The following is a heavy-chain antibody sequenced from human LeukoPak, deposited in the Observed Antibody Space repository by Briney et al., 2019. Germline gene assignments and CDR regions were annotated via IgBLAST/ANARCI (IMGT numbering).Heavy chain of an antibody. CDR3: ARDLRPYYDSSGYYQPLDY. V-gene: IGHV1-18*01. D-gene: IGHD3-22*01. Sequence: ASVKVSCKAAGYTFTSYGISWVRQAPGQGLEWMGWISVYNGNTNYAQKLQGRVTMTTDTSTSTAYMELRSLRSDDTAVYYCARDLRPYYDSSGYYQPLDYWGQGTLVTVSS. CDR2: ISVYNGNT. CDR1: GYTFTSYG. J-gene: IGHJ4*02.